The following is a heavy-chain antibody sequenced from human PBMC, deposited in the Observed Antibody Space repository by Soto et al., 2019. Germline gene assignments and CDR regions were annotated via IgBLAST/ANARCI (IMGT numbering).Heavy chain of an antibody. Sequence: SDTLSLSCAVSRASMKSGADSWSWIRQPPGKGLEWIGYFYHSGPAYYNPSLKSRVTISVDRSKNQVSLKLNSVTAADTAVYYCASHNYNGSGRWSASAFDIWGQGTMVTVSS. V-gene: IGHV4-30-2*01. CDR2: FYHSGPA. CDR1: RASMKSGADS. CDR3: ASHNYNGSGRWSASAFDI. D-gene: IGHD3-10*01. J-gene: IGHJ3*02.